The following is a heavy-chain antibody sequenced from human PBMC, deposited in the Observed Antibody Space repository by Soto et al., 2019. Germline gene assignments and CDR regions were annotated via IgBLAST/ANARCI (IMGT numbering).Heavy chain of an antibody. J-gene: IGHJ5*02. CDR1: GGSINSSSYF. V-gene: IGHV4-39*01. D-gene: IGHD6-19*01. CDR2: IYYSGST. Sequence: SETLSLTCSVSGGSINSSSYFWGWVRRPPGKGLEWIGSIYYSGSTYYNPSLRSRVTISVDTSKNQFSLKLSSVTAADTAVFYCARHYSSGSRNWFDPWGQGTLVTVSS. CDR3: ARHYSSGSRNWFDP.